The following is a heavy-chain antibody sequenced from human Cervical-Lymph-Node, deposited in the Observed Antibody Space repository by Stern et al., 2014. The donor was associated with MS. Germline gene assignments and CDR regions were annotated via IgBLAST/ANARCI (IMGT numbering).Heavy chain of an antibody. J-gene: IGHJ4*02. V-gene: IGHV7-4-1*02. Sequence: QVQLEQSGSELKKPGASVKVSCKASGYTFTSYAMNWMRQAPGQGLERMGWINTNTGNPTYAQGSTRRCVSSLDTSVNTAYHQISSLKSEDTAVYYCARDLEAALDYWGQGTLVTVSS. D-gene: IGHD6-6*01. CDR2: INTNTGNP. CDR1: GYTFTSYA. CDR3: ARDLEAALDY.